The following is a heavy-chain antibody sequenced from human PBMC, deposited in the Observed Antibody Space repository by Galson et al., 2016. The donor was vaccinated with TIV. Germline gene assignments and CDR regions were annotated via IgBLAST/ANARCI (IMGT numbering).Heavy chain of an antibody. CDR1: GHSITRDYY. V-gene: IGHV4-38-2*02. CDR2: VYYTGGT. D-gene: IGHD1-7*01. CDR3: TREIAGTTVHS. Sequence: ETLSLTCTVSGHSITRDYYWGWIRQPPGKGLEWIGSVYYTGGTYYNPSLRSRVTVSLDTSNNQFFLKLSSVTAADTAVYYCTREIAGTTVHSWGQGALVTVSS. J-gene: IGHJ4*02.